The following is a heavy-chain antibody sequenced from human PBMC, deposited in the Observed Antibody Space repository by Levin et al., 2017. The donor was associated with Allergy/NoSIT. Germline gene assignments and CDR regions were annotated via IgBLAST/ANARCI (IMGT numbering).Heavy chain of an antibody. CDR1: GFTFSNAW. V-gene: IGHV3-15*01. CDR2: IKTIIEGETT. Sequence: PGGSLRLSCAASGFTFSNAWLSWVRQAPGKGLEWVARIKTIIEGETTDYAAPVKGRFTISRDDSKTTLYLQMNSLKTEDTAVYYCTTECDFSGWDGDFDHWGQGTLVTVSS. D-gene: IGHD6-19*01. J-gene: IGHJ4*02. CDR3: TTECDFSGWDGDFDH.